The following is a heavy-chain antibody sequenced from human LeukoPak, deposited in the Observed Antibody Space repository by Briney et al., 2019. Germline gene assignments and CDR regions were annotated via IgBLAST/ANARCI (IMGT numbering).Heavy chain of an antibody. CDR1: GFTFSSYA. V-gene: IGHV3-30-3*01. CDR2: ISYDGSNK. Sequence: GGSLRLSCAASGFTFSSYAMHWVRQAPGKGLEWVAVISYDGSNKYYADSVKGRFTISRDNSKNTLYRQMNSLRAEDTAVYYCARSRSSYSSSSGGDYWGQGTLVTVSS. CDR3: ARSRSSYSSSSGGDY. J-gene: IGHJ4*02. D-gene: IGHD6-6*01.